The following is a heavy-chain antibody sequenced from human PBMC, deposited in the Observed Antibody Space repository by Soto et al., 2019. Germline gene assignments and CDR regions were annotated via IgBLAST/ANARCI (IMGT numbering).Heavy chain of an antibody. CDR1: GFTFSSYG. D-gene: IGHD1-1*01. Sequence: ESGGGVVQPGRSLRLSCAASGFTFSSYGMHWVRQAPGKGLEWVAVIWYDGSNKYYADSVKGRFTISRDNSKNTLYLQMNSLRAEDTAVYYCARGRTTPGDIDYWGQGTLVTVSS. V-gene: IGHV3-33*01. J-gene: IGHJ4*02. CDR2: IWYDGSNK. CDR3: ARGRTTPGDIDY.